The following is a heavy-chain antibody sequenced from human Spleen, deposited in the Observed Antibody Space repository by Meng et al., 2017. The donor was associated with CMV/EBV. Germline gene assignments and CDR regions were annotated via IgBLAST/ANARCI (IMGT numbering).Heavy chain of an antibody. J-gene: IGHJ6*02. D-gene: IGHD2-2*01. CDR3: ARSSSSCYSDLGDRLCYGALDD. Sequence: GESLKISCAPTTFNIKTYAMTWVRQAPGRGLEWVSFISSGSRYIYYADSVKGRFTISRDNAKNSLFLQMDSLRGYDTGVYYCARSSSSCYSDLGDRLCYGALDDWGQGTSVTVSS. CDR2: ISSGSRYI. V-gene: IGHV3-21*01. CDR1: TFNIKTYA.